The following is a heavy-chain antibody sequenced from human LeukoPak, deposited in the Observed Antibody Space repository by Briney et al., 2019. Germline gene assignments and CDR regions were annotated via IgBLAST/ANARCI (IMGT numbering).Heavy chain of an antibody. J-gene: IGHJ3*02. CDR3: VIGRTDGAFDI. V-gene: IGHV3-9*01. CDR2: ISWNSGSL. Sequence: GRSLRLSCEASGFTFEDYVMHWVRQAPGKGLEWVSGISWNSGSLGYADSAKGRFTISRDNAKNSLYLQMNSLRPEDTALYYCVIGRTDGAFDIWGQGTMVTVSS. CDR1: GFTFEDYV.